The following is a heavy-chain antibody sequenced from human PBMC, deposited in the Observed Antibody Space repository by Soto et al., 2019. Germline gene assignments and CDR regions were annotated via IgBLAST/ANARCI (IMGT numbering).Heavy chain of an antibody. Sequence: QVQLVQSGAEVKKPGASVKVSCKASGYTFTSYGISWVRQAPGQGLEWMGWISAYNGNTNYAQKLQGRVTMTTDTTTSTASMALRSMRSDDTAVYYCAKTVAAAAFNWFDPWGQGTLVTVSS. D-gene: IGHD6-13*01. CDR1: GYTFTSYG. V-gene: IGHV1-18*01. CDR3: AKTVAAAAFNWFDP. J-gene: IGHJ5*02. CDR2: ISAYNGNT.